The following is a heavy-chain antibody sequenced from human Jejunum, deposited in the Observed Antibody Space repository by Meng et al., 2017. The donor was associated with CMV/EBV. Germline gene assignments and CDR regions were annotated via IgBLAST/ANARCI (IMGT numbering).Heavy chain of an antibody. CDR1: SSYY. V-gene: IGHV4-39*07. CDR2: MYYTGTT. Sequence: SSYYWGWVSRPPGKGLEWIGDMYYTGTTYYTPSLQTRVTMSLDTSKNQFSLKLSSVTAADTAVYYCARRGHYCGGDGECSLGFDYWGQGSPVTVSS. D-gene: IGHD2-21*01. CDR3: ARRGHYCGGDGECSLGFDY. J-gene: IGHJ4*02.